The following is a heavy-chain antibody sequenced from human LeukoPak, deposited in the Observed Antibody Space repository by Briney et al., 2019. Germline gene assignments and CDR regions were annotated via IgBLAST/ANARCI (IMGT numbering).Heavy chain of an antibody. CDR3: ARHRHLTYYYDSSGFDY. Sequence: SETLSLTCTVSGGSISSSSYYWGWIRQPPGKGLEWIGSIYYSGSTYYNPSLKSRVTISVDTSKNQFSLKLSSVTAADTAVYYCARHRHLTYYYDSSGFDYWGQGTLVTVSS. J-gene: IGHJ4*02. D-gene: IGHD3-22*01. CDR1: GGSISSSSYY. V-gene: IGHV4-39*01. CDR2: IYYSGST.